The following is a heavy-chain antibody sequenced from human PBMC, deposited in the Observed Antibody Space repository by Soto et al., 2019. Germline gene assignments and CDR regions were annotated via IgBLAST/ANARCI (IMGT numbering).Heavy chain of an antibody. CDR2: ISYDGRNK. Sequence: GGSLRLSCAASGFTFSLNGMHWVRQAPGKGLEWVAVISYDGRNKYYADSVKGRFTISRDNSKNTLYLQMNSLRAEDTAVYYCAKELKTATTNGYFCCWGQGSLVTVSS. CDR1: GFTFSLNG. D-gene: IGHD1-1*01. J-gene: IGHJ4*02. V-gene: IGHV3-30*18. CDR3: AKELKTATTNGYFCC.